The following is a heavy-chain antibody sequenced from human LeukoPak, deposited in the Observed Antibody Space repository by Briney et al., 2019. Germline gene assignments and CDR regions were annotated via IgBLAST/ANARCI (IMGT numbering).Heavy chain of an antibody. Sequence: GGSLRLSCAASGFTFSNAWMSWVRQAPGKGLEWVGRIKSKTDGGTTDYAAPVKGRFTISRDDSKNTLYLQMNSLRAEDTAVYYCAKGTWSQVPGSVVQLGDAFDIWGQGTMVTVSS. D-gene: IGHD5-18*01. J-gene: IGHJ3*02. CDR2: IKSKTDGGTT. CDR1: GFTFSNAW. V-gene: IGHV3-15*01. CDR3: AKGTWSQVPGSVVQLGDAFDI.